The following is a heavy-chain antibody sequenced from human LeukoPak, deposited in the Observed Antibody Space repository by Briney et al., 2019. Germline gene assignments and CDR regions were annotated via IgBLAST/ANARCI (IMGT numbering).Heavy chain of an antibody. J-gene: IGHJ4*02. CDR2: INPNSGGT. D-gene: IGHD6-19*01. V-gene: IGHV1-2*02. Sequence: ASVKVSCKASGYTFTGYYMHWVRQAPGQGLEWMGWINPNSGGTNYAQKFQGRVTMTRDTSISTAYMELSSLRSEDTAVYYCARGRLGSGWYLDYWGQGTLVTVSS. CDR3: ARGRLGSGWYLDY. CDR1: GYTFTGYY.